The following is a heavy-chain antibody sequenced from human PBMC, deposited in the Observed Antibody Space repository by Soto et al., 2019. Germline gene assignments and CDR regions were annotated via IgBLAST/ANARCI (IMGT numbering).Heavy chain of an antibody. V-gene: IGHV3-30-3*01. D-gene: IGHD1-26*01. J-gene: IGHJ3*02. CDR3: ARDTHSGLAAFDI. CDR1: GFTFSSYA. Sequence: QVQLVESGGGVVQPGRSLRLSCAASGFTFSSYAMHWVRQAPGKGLEWVAVISYDGSNKYYADSVKGRFTISRDNSKNTLYLQMNSLRAEDTAVYYCARDTHSGLAAFDIWGQGTMVTVSS. CDR2: ISYDGSNK.